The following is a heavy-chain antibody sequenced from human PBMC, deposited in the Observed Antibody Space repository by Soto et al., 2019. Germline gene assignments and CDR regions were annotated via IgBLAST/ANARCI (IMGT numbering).Heavy chain of an antibody. D-gene: IGHD1-20*01. J-gene: IGHJ4*02. CDR2: ISSSGSTI. CDR1: GFIFSDYH. V-gene: IGHV3-11*01. Sequence: QVQLVESGGVLVKPGGSLRLYCAASGFIFSDYHMSWIRQAPGKGPEWLSYISSSGSTIYYADSVKGRFTISRDNAKDSLYLQMNSLRDEDTAVYYCARHWHTYNDYWGQGTLVTVSS. CDR3: ARHWHTYNDY.